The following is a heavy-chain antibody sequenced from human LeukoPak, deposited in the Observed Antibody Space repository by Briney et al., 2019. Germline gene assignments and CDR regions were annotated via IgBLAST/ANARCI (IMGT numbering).Heavy chain of an antibody. J-gene: IGHJ5*02. V-gene: IGHV1-18*01. CDR3: ARAPYDYVWGSYPKKFDP. D-gene: IGHD3-16*02. Sequence: ASVKVSCKTSGYTFTSYGISWVRQAPGQGLEWMGWISTYNGNTNYTQKLQGRVTITTDTSPSTAYMERRSLRSDDTAVYYCARAPYDYVWGSYPKKFDPWGQGTLVTVS. CDR1: GYTFTSYG. CDR2: ISTYNGNT.